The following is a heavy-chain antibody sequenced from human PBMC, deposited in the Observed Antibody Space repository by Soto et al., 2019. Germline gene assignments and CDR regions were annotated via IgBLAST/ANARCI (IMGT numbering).Heavy chain of an antibody. CDR2: ISAYNGNT. CDR1: GYTFTSYG. Sequence: ASVKVSCKASGYTFTSYGISWLRQAPGQGLEWMGWISAYNGNTNYAQKLQGRVTMTTDTSTSTAYMELKSLRSDDTAVYYCARTDAFRGYGMDVWGQGTTVTVSS. D-gene: IGHD3-16*01. CDR3: ARTDAFRGYGMDV. J-gene: IGHJ6*02. V-gene: IGHV1-18*01.